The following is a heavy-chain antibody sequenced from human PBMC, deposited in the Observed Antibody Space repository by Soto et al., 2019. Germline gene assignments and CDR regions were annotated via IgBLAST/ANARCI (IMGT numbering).Heavy chain of an antibody. Sequence: QLPLQESGSGLVKPSQTLSLTSAVSGGSIRSGGYSWSWIRRPPGKGLEWIGYNYHSGSTYYNPSLKSRVTISVDRSKNQFSLKLSSVTAADTAVYYCARVPSPWGQGTLGTVSS. CDR1: GGSIRSGGYS. CDR3: ARVPSP. J-gene: IGHJ5*02. V-gene: IGHV4-30-2*01. CDR2: NYHSGST.